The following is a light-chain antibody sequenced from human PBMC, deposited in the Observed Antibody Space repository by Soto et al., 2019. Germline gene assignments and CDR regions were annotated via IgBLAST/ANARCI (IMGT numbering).Light chain of an antibody. V-gene: IGKV3-20*01. CDR1: QSVSSNF. J-gene: IGKJ2*01. Sequence: VLAQSPGTLSLSPGERATLACRASQSVSSNFLAWYQHKVGQAPRLLMYVASIRAAGAPDRFTGGGSGTEFTLTISRVEPEDFAVYYCQHFGGSPPKYTFGQGTKLEI. CDR3: QHFGGSPPKYT. CDR2: VAS.